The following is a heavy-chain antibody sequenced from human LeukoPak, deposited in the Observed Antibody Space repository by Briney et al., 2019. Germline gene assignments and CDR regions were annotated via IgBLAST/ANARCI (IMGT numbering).Heavy chain of an antibody. Sequence: SETLSLTCTVSGGSISSHYWSWIRQPPGQGLEWIGYIYYSGSTNYNPSLKSRVTISVDTSKNQFSLKLSSVTAADTAVYYCARDRVGITGTAYYFDYWGQGTLVTVSS. CDR1: GGSISSHY. D-gene: IGHD1/OR15-1a*01. J-gene: IGHJ4*02. CDR2: IYYSGST. CDR3: ARDRVGITGTAYYFDY. V-gene: IGHV4-59*11.